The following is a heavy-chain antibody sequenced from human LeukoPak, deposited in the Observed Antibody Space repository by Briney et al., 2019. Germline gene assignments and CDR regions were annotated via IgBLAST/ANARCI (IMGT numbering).Heavy chain of an antibody. D-gene: IGHD1-26*01. CDR1: GFTFSSYA. Sequence: QPGGSLRLSCAASGFTFSSYAMSWVRQAPGKGLEWVSAISGSGGSTYYADSVKGRFTISRDNSKNTLYLQMSSLRAEDTAVYYCAKHTYSGSYQQLFDPWGQGTLVTVSS. CDR2: ISGSGGST. CDR3: AKHTYSGSYQQLFDP. V-gene: IGHV3-23*01. J-gene: IGHJ5*02.